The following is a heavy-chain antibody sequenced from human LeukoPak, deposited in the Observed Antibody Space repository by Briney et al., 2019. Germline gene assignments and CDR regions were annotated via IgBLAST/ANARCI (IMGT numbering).Heavy chain of an antibody. CDR2: INHSGST. CDR1: GGSFSGYY. D-gene: IGHD2-15*01. J-gene: IGHJ6*02. V-gene: IGHV4-34*01. CDR3: ARDKHESTPAYGMDV. Sequence: PSETLSLTCAVYGGSFSGYYWSWIRQPPGKGLEWIGEINHSGSTNYNPSLKSRVTISVDTSKNQFSLKLSSATAADTAVYYCARDKHESTPAYGMDVWGQGTTVTVSS.